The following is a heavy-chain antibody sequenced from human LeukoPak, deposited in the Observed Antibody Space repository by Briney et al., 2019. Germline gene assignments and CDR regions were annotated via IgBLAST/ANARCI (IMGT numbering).Heavy chain of an antibody. V-gene: IGHV4-59*01. D-gene: IGHD3-9*01. J-gene: IGHJ2*01. CDR1: GGSISNYY. CDR2: IYYSGST. CDR3: ARLSRSCDILTGYSHWYFDL. Sequence: SETLSLTCTVSGGSISNYYWSWVRQPPGKGLEGIGYIYYSGSTNYNPSLKSRVTISVDTSKNQFSLKLRSVPAADTAVYYCARLSRSCDILTGYSHWYFDLWGRGTLVTVSS.